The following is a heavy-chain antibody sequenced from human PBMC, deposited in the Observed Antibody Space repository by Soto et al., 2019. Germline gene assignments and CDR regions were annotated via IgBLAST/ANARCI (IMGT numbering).Heavy chain of an antibody. V-gene: IGHV3-23*01. CDR2: VSGSGGNT. J-gene: IGHJ6*02. Sequence: VQLLESGGGLLQPGGSLRLSCAASGFTFSTYAMTWVRQAPGKGPEWVSSVSGSGGNTLYADSVKGRFTISRDNSKNTLYLQMNSLRDGDTAVYYCAKGRAPSGWYPPYYYGMDVWGQGTTVIVSS. CDR1: GFTFSTYA. CDR3: AKGRAPSGWYPPYYYGMDV. D-gene: IGHD6-19*01.